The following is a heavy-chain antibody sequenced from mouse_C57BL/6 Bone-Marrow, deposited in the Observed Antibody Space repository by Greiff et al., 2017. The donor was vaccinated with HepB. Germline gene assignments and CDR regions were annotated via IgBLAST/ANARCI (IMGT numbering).Heavy chain of an antibody. V-gene: IGHV1-72*01. CDR2: IDPNSGGT. Sequence: VQVVESGAELVKPGASVKLSCKASGYTFTSYWMHWVKQRPGRGLEWTGRIDPNSGGTKYNEKFKSKATLTVDKPSSTAYMQLSSLTSEDSAVYYCAKIYYGMDYWGQGTSVTVSS. J-gene: IGHJ4*01. CDR1: GYTFTSYW. CDR3: AKIYYGMDY.